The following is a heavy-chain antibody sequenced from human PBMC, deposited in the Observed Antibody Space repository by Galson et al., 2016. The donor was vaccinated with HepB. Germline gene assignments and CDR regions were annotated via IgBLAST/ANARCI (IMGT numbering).Heavy chain of an antibody. CDR3: AKGTTLQVHFGYFDS. CDR1: GFSFSNYA. CDR2: ISDSGGNT. D-gene: IGHD1/OR15-1a*01. Sequence: SLRLSCAASGFSFSNYAMSWVRQAPGKGLEWVSGISDSGGNTYFADSVKGRFTISRDNSRNTLYLQMNSLRVEDTAVYYCAKGTTLQVHFGYFDSWGHGTLVTVSS. V-gene: IGHV3-23*01. J-gene: IGHJ4*01.